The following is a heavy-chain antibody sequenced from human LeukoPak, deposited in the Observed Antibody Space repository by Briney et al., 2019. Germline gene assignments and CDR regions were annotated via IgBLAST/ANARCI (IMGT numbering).Heavy chain of an antibody. CDR2: ISNSGANT. J-gene: IGHJ6*04. CDR3: AKDFANYPYYYGMDV. CDR1: GFTFSSYA. Sequence: PGGSLRLSCATSGFTFSSYAMSWVRQAPGKGLEWVSGISNSGANTYYADSLKGRFTISRDNSKKTLDLQMNSLRAEDTAIFYCAKDFANYPYYYGMDVWGKGTTVTVSS. D-gene: IGHD4/OR15-4a*01. V-gene: IGHV3-23*01.